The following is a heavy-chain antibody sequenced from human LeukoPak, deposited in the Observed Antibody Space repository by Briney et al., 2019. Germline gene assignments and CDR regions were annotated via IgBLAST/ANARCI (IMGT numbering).Heavy chain of an antibody. J-gene: IGHJ2*01. CDR3: ARGGSKLSSYSSRDSGLYWYFDL. V-gene: IGHV1-69*13. CDR2: IIPIFGTA. CDR1: GGTFSSYA. D-gene: IGHD6-13*01. Sequence: SVKVSCKASGGTFSSYAISWVRQAPGQGLEWMGGIIPIFGTANYAQKFQGRVTITADESTSTAYMELSSLRSEDTAVYYCARGGSKLSSYSSRDSGLYWYFDLWGRGTLVTVSS.